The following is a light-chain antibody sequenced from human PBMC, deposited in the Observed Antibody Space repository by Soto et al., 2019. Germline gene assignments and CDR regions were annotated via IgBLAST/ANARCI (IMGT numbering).Light chain of an antibody. CDR3: HQYGSSLFT. Sequence: DIVLTQSPGTLSLSPGERATLSCRASQSVSSKCLAWYQQKPGQAPRVLIYGASIRATGIPERFSGGGSGTDFTLTITRLEPEDFALYYCHQYGSSLFTFGPGTKVDIK. J-gene: IGKJ3*01. CDR2: GAS. CDR1: QSVSSKC. V-gene: IGKV3-20*01.